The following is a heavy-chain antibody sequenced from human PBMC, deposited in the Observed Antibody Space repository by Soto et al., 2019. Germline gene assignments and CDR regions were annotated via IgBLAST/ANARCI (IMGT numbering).Heavy chain of an antibody. CDR2: ISDSGGST. D-gene: IGHD3-10*01. J-gene: IGHJ5*02. CDR1: GFKFSSYA. V-gene: IGHV3-23*01. Sequence: EVQLLESGGGLVQPGGSLRLSCAASGFKFSSYAMSWVRQAPGKGLEWVSGISDSGGSTYYADSVKGRFTISRDKSKNTLFQQMNSLRAEDTAVYYCAKVGSMVRGLIHNWFDPWGQGTLGTVSS. CDR3: AKVGSMVRGLIHNWFDP.